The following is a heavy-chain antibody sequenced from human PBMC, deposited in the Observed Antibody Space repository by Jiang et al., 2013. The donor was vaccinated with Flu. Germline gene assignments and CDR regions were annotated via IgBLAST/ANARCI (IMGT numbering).Heavy chain of an antibody. CDR2: IYYSGST. V-gene: IGHV4-59*01. CDR3: AREGYSYGHGVDY. CDR1: GGSISSYY. D-gene: IGHD5-18*01. J-gene: IGHJ4*02. Sequence: TLSLTCTVSGGSISSYYWSWIRQPPGKGLEWIGYIYYSGSTNYNPSLKSRVTISVDTSKSQFSLKLSSVTAADTAVYYCAREGYSYGHGVDYWGQGTLVTVSS.